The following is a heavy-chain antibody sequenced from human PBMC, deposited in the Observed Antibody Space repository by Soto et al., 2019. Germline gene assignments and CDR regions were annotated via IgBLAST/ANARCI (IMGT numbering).Heavy chain of an antibody. D-gene: IGHD6-19*01. CDR2: IIPILGIA. Sequence: QVQLVQSGAEVKKPGSSVMVSCKASGGTFSSYTISWVRQAPGQGLEWMGRIIPILGIANYAQKFQGSVMITDDKSTSTAYMELSSLRSEDTAVYYCARGPRGQWLVWYFDLWGRGTLVTVSS. CDR3: ARGPRGQWLVWYFDL. J-gene: IGHJ2*01. V-gene: IGHV1-69*02. CDR1: GGTFSSYT.